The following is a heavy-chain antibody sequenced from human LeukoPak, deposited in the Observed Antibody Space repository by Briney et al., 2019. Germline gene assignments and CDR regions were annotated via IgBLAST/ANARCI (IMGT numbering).Heavy chain of an antibody. CDR1: GFTFSDYN. D-gene: IGHD3-3*01. V-gene: IGHV3-11*04. CDR2: ISSSGSTI. CDR3: AKAVRFSGMDV. J-gene: IGHJ6*02. Sequence: GGSLRLSCAASGFTFSDYNMSWIPQAPGKGLECGSYISSSGSTIYYADSVKGRFTISRDNSKNTLYLQMNSLRAEDTVVYYCAKAVRFSGMDVWGQGTTVTVSS.